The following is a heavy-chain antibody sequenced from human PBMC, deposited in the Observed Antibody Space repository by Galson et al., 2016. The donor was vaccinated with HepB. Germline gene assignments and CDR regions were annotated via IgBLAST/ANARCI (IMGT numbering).Heavy chain of an antibody. CDR2: INPSSATI. V-gene: IGHV3-48*04. CDR1: DFTFSTYN. Sequence: SLRLSCAASDFTFSTYNMNWVRQAPGKGLEWISYINPSSATIYYAGSVEGRFTISRDNARNSLYLQMNSLRAEDTAVYYFSREDDDYGDSVFVGPFDVWGQGTVVTVSS. CDR3: SREDDDYGDSVFVGPFDV. J-gene: IGHJ3*01. D-gene: IGHD4-17*01.